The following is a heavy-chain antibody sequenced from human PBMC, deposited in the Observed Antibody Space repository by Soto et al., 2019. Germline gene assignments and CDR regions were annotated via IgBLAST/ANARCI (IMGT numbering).Heavy chain of an antibody. CDR3: ARVGHYYSGMDV. V-gene: IGHV1-3*01. J-gene: IGHJ6*02. Sequence: QVQLVQSGAEVKKPGASVKVSCKASGYTFTTYVMHWVRQAPGQRLEWMGWINAGNDNTKYSQKFQGRVTITRDTSASTVYMELSSLSSEDTAVYYCARVGHYYSGMDVWGQGTTVTVS. D-gene: IGHD3-10*01. CDR2: INAGNDNT. CDR1: GYTFTTYV.